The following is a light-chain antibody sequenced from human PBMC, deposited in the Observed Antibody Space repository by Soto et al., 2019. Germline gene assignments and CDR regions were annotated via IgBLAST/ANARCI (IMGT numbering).Light chain of an antibody. CDR1: QSISSN. Sequence: EIVMTQSPATLSVSPGEGATLSCRASQSISSNLAWYQQKPGQAPKLLIYGASTRATGFPARFSGSESGTEFTLTISSLQSEDFAVYDCQQYNDWPLTFGGGTKVEIK. CDR2: GAS. J-gene: IGKJ4*01. CDR3: QQYNDWPLT. V-gene: IGKV3-15*01.